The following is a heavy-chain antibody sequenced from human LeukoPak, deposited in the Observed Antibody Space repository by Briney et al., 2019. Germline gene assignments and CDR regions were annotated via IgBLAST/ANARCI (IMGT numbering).Heavy chain of an antibody. Sequence: PGASLRLSCAASGFTFSSYAMSWVRQAPGKGLEWVSAISGSGGSTYYADSVKGRFTISRDNSKNTLYLQMNSLRAEDTAVYYCAKGYSSGWFDEEPTDYWGQGTLVTVSS. CDR1: GFTFSSYA. J-gene: IGHJ4*02. V-gene: IGHV3-23*01. CDR2: ISGSGGST. CDR3: AKGYSSGWFDEEPTDY. D-gene: IGHD6-19*01.